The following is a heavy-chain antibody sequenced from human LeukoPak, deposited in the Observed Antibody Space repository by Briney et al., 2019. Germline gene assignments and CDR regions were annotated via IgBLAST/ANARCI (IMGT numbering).Heavy chain of an antibody. CDR3: ARAYYGSGSYLYFDY. Sequence: PGGSLRLSCAASGFTFSSYGMHWVRQAPGKGLEWVAVMWYDGSNKYYADSVKGRFTISRDNSKNTLYLQMNSLRAEDTAVYYCARAYYGSGSYLYFDYWGQGTLVTVSS. CDR2: MWYDGSNK. CDR1: GFTFSSYG. D-gene: IGHD3-10*01. J-gene: IGHJ4*02. V-gene: IGHV3-33*01.